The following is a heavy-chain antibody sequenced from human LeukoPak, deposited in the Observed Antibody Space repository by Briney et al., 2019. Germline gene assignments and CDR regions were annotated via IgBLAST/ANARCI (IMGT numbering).Heavy chain of an antibody. J-gene: IGHJ6*02. CDR1: GGSISSSSYY. V-gene: IGHV4-39*07. CDR3: ARDAAAAGIDDYYGMDV. D-gene: IGHD6-13*01. Sequence: SETLSLTYTVSGGSISSSSYYWGWIRQPPGKGLEWIGSIYYSGSTYYNPSLKSRVTISVDTSKNQFSLKLSSVTAADTAVYYCARDAAAAGIDDYYGMDVWGQGTTVTVSS. CDR2: IYYSGST.